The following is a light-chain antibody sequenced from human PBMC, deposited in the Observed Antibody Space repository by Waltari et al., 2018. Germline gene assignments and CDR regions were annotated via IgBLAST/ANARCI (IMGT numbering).Light chain of an antibody. CDR2: WAS. CDR3: QQYYSTSVT. J-gene: IGKJ4*01. V-gene: IGKV4-1*01. Sequence: DIVMTQSPDSLAVSLGERATINCKSSQSVLSSSNNKNYLAWYQQKPGQPPKLVIYWASTRESGVPDRFSGSGSGTDFTLTISSLQAEDVAVYYCQQYYSTSVTFGGGTKLEI. CDR1: QSVLSSSNNKNY.